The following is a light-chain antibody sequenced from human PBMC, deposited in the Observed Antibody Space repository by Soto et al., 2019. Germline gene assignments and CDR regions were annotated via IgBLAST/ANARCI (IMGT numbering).Light chain of an antibody. CDR3: QQYGSAPYT. J-gene: IGKJ2*01. CDR2: GAS. V-gene: IGKV3-20*01. Sequence: EIVLTQSPGTLSLSPGARATLSCRASQGVTSSYLAWYQQKPGQAPRLLIYGASSRATGIPDRFGGSGSGPDFTLTISRLEPEDFAVFYCQQYGSAPYTFGQGTKLEIK. CDR1: QGVTSSY.